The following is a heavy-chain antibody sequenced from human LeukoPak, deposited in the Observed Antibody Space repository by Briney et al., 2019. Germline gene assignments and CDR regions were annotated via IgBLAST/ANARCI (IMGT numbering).Heavy chain of an antibody. D-gene: IGHD1-1*01. V-gene: IGHV1-8*02. CDR1: GGTFSSYA. J-gene: IGHJ4*02. CDR2: MNPNSGNT. Sequence: ASVKVSCKASGGTFSSYAISWVRQAPGQGLEWMGWMNPNSGNTGYAQKFQGRVTMTRNTSISTAYMELSSLRSEDTAVYYCARVLDGDPTSTGDYWGQGTLVTVSS. CDR3: ARVLDGDPTSTGDY.